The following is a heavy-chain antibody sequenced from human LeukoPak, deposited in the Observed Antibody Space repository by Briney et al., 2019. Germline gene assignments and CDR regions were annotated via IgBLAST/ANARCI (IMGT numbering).Heavy chain of an antibody. D-gene: IGHD6-13*01. CDR1: GYTFTGYY. J-gene: IGHJ6*03. V-gene: IGHV1-2*06. Sequence: RASVKVSCKASGYTFTGYYMHWVRQAPGQGLEWMGRINPNSGGTNYAQKFQGRVTMTRDTSISTAYMELSRLRSDDTAVYYCARVLGSSWYDYYYYMDAWGKGTTVTVSS. CDR2: INPNSGGT. CDR3: ARVLGSSWYDYYYYMDA.